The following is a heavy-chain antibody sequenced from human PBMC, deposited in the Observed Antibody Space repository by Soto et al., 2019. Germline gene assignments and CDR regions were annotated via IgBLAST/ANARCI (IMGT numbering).Heavy chain of an antibody. CDR2: IYWNDDK. D-gene: IGHD1-1*01. V-gene: IGHV2-5*01. Sequence: QITLKESGPTLVKPTQTLTLTCTFSGFSLSTSGVGVDWIRQPPGKALEWLALIYWNDDKRYSPSLKSRLTITKDTSKNQVVLTMTNMDPVDTATYYCAHRPVVWTVGYFDYWGQGTLVTVSS. J-gene: IGHJ4*02. CDR1: GFSLSTSGVG. CDR3: AHRPVVWTVGYFDY.